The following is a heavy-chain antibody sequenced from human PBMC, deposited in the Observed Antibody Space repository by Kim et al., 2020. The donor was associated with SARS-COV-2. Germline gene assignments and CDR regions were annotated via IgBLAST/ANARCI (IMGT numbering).Heavy chain of an antibody. J-gene: IGHJ5*02. D-gene: IGHD3-3*01. CDR3: ATSITIFGGFDP. CDR1: GYTLTELS. V-gene: IGHV1-24*01. Sequence: ASVKVSCKVSGYTLTELSMHWVRQAPGKGLEWMGGFDPEDGETIYAQKFQGRVTMTEDTSTDTAYMELSSLRSEDTAVYYCATSITIFGGFDPWRQGTLVTVSS. CDR2: FDPEDGET.